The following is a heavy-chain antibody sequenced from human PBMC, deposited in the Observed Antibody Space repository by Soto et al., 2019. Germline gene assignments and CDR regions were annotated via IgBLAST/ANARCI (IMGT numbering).Heavy chain of an antibody. D-gene: IGHD2-15*01. V-gene: IGHV3-7*01. Sequence: PGGSLRLCCAASGFTFSSYWMSWVRQAPEKGLEWVASIKQDGSEKYYVDSVKGRFTISRDNAKNSLYLQMNSLRAEDTAVYYCARVGCSGGSCYSGLNWFDPWGQGTLVTVSS. CDR1: GFTFSSYW. J-gene: IGHJ5*02. CDR3: ARVGCSGGSCYSGLNWFDP. CDR2: IKQDGSEK.